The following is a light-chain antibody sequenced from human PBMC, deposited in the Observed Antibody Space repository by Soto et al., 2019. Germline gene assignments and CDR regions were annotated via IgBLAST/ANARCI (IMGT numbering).Light chain of an antibody. Sequence: DIQMTQSPSSLSASVGDRVTITCRASQSIVTYLNWYQQKPGKAPKLLIYAASSLQSGVPSRFSGSGSGTDFTLTISSLQPEDFATYYCQQANSFPYTFGQGTKLEIK. CDR2: AAS. CDR1: QSIVTY. V-gene: IGKV1-39*01. CDR3: QQANSFPYT. J-gene: IGKJ2*01.